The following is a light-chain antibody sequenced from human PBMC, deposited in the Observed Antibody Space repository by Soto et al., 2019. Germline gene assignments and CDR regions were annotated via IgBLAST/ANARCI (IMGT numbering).Light chain of an antibody. J-gene: IGLJ7*01. V-gene: IGLV1-47*01. CDR2: KNN. CDR3: AAWDDSLSGPGV. Sequence: VVTQPPSASGTPGRRVTISCSGSSSNIGNFYVYWYQQLPGTAPKLLIYKNNQRPLGVPDRFSGSKSGTSASLAISGLRSEDEADYYCAAWDDSLSGPGVFGGGTQLTVL. CDR1: SSNIGNFY.